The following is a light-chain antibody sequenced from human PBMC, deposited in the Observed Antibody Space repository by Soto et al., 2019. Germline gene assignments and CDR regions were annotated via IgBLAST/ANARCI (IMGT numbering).Light chain of an antibody. CDR2: DVN. J-gene: IGLJ1*01. CDR3: CSYTSSTAYV. CDR1: SGDIGLYNF. Sequence: QSDLTQPASVSGSPGQSITISCTGSSGDIGLYNFVSWYQQHPGRAPKLMIYDVNNRPSGVSDRFSGSKSGNTASLTISGLQAEDEADYYCCSYTSSTAYVFGSGTKVTVL. V-gene: IGLV2-14*03.